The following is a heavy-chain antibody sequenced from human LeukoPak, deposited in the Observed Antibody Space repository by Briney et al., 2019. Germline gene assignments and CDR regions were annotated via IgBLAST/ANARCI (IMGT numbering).Heavy chain of an antibody. V-gene: IGHV3-23*01. D-gene: IGHD4-17*01. CDR1: GFTFSSYT. Sequence: GGSLRLSCTASGFTFSSYTMSWVRQAPGEGLEWLSAINARGITYYAGSVKGRFTISRDNSENTLYLQINSLTVDDTAVYFCAKERQTGDYFTSDYWGQGTLVTVSS. J-gene: IGHJ4*02. CDR2: INARGIT. CDR3: AKERQTGDYFTSDY.